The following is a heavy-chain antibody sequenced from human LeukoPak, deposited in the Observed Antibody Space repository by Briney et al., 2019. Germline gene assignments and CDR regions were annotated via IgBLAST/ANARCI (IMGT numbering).Heavy chain of an antibody. CDR3: ARDGSYLL. D-gene: IGHD1-26*01. Sequence: SQTLSLTCTVSGGSISSGSYYWSWIRQPAGKGLEWIGRIYTSGSTNYNPSLKSRVTISVDTSKNQFSLKLSSVTAADTAVYYCARDGSYLLWGQGTLVTVSS. J-gene: IGHJ4*02. CDR2: IYTSGST. V-gene: IGHV4-61*02. CDR1: GGSISSGSYY.